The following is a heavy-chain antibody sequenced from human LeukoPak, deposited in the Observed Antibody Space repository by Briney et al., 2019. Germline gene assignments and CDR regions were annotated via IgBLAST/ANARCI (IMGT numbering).Heavy chain of an antibody. Sequence: GASVKVSCKASGGTFCIYAISWVRQAPGQGLEWMGRIIPILGIANYAQKFQGRVTITADKSTSTAYMELSSLRSEDTAVYYCAKGKVSSSWYTDYYGMDVWGQGTTVTVSS. J-gene: IGHJ6*02. V-gene: IGHV1-69*04. CDR3: AKGKVSSSWYTDYYGMDV. CDR2: IIPILGIA. D-gene: IGHD6-13*01. CDR1: GGTFCIYA.